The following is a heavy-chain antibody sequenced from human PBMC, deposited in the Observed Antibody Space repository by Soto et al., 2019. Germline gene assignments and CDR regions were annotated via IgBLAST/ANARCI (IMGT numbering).Heavy chain of an antibody. CDR3: ARSLLQGDF. J-gene: IGHJ1*01. CDR2: INPNGGST. Sequence: QVQLVQSGAEVKKPGASVKISCKASGYTFIHYYIHWVRQAPGQGLEWMAIINPNGGSTNYAQKFQGRVTVTSDTSTTTVSMELNCLESDDTAVYFCARSLLQGDFWGQGTRVTVSS. V-gene: IGHV1-46*01. CDR1: GYTFIHYY. D-gene: IGHD2-21*01.